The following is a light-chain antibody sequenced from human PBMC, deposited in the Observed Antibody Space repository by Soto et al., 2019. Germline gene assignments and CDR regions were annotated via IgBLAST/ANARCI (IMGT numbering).Light chain of an antibody. J-gene: IGKJ1*01. CDR2: GAS. Sequence: EIVLTQSPGSLSLSPGERATLSCRASQSVSSTFFAWYQQKPGQAPRLLIYGASSRATGIPARFSGGGSGTDFTLTISRLEPEVFAVYYCQQYDSPLTFGKGTKVEIK. V-gene: IGKV3-20*01. CDR3: QQYDSPLT. CDR1: QSVSSTF.